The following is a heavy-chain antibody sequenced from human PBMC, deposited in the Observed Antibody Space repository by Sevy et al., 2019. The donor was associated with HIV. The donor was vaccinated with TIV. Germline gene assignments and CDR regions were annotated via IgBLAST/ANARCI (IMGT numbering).Heavy chain of an antibody. CDR2: ISYSGST. CDR3: ARATNLNAFDF. CDR1: GGSISSGGYF. J-gene: IGHJ3*01. D-gene: IGHD1-26*01. V-gene: IGHV4-31*03. Sequence: SETLSLTCTVSGGSISSGGYFWTWIRQHPRKGLEWIGSISYSGSTYYTPSLKSRVTISVDTSKNQFSLKLSSVTAADTAVYFCARATNLNAFDFWGQGQWSPSPQ.